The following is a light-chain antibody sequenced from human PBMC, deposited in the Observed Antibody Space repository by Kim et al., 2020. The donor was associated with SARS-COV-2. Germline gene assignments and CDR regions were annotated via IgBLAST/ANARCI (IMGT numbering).Light chain of an antibody. V-gene: IGKV1-17*01. J-gene: IGKJ5*01. CDR2: GAS. CDR3: QQHSTYPIT. Sequence: ASVGDRVTITCRASQDIRNDLGWYQQNPGRAPKRLIDGASSLQSGVPSRFSGSGSGTEFTLTISSVQPEDFATYFCQQHSTYPITFGQGTRLEIK. CDR1: QDIRND.